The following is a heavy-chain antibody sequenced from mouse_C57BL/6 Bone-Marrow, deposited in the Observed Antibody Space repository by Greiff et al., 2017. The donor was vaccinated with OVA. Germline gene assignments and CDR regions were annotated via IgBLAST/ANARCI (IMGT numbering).Heavy chain of an antibody. CDR1: GYTFTDYY. J-gene: IGHJ3*01. CDR2: INPYNGGT. V-gene: IGHV1-19*01. D-gene: IGHD2-1*01. CDR3: AKGRIYYGNYAFAY. Sequence: EVKLMESGPVLVKPGASVKMSCKASGYTFTDYYMNWVKQSHGKSLEWIGVINPYNGGTSYNQKFKGKATLTVDKSSSTAYMELNSLTSEDSAVYYCAKGRIYYGNYAFAYWGQGTLVTVSA.